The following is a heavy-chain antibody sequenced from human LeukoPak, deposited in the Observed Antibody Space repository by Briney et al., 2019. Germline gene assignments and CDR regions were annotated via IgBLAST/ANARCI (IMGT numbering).Heavy chain of an antibody. CDR2: IYYSGST. CDR1: GGSISSYY. D-gene: IGHD6-19*01. Sequence: SETLSLTCTVSGGSISSYYWSWIRQPPGKGLEWIGYIYYSGSTNYNPSLKSRVTISVDTSKNQFSLKLSSVTAAYTAVYYCARDQYSSGWYWFDPWGQGTLVTVSS. V-gene: IGHV4-59*01. J-gene: IGHJ5*02. CDR3: ARDQYSSGWYWFDP.